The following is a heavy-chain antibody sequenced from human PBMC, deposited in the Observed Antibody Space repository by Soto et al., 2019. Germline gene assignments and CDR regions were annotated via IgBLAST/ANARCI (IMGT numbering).Heavy chain of an antibody. CDR1: GFTFSSYG. Sequence: EVQQLESGGGLVQPGGSLRLSCAASGFTFSSYGMSWVRQAPGKGLEWVSAISGSGGSTYNADSVKGRFTISRDNSENTLYLDMNSLRAEDTAVYYCTKNEGYSSGWYLDWGQGTLVTVSS. J-gene: IGHJ4*02. V-gene: IGHV3-23*01. D-gene: IGHD6-19*01. CDR2: ISGSGGST. CDR3: TKNEGYSSGWYLD.